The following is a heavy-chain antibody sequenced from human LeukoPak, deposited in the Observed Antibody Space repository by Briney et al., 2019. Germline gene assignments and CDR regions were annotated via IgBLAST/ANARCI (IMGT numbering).Heavy chain of an antibody. CDR2: INPSGGAT. Sequence: ASVKVSCKASGYTFTSYYMHWVRQVPGEGLEWMGIINPSGGATTYAQKFRGRATMTRDTSTSTVYVELSSLRSEDTAVYYCVRGPIVTTMYYFDYWGQGTLLTVSS. CDR1: GYTFTSYY. CDR3: VRGPIVTTMYYFDY. D-gene: IGHD4-11*01. V-gene: IGHV1-46*03. J-gene: IGHJ4*02.